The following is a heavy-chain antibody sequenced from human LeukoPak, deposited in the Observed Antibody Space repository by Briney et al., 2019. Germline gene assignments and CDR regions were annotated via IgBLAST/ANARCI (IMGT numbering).Heavy chain of an antibody. J-gene: IGHJ4*02. V-gene: IGHV4-34*01. Sequence: SETLSLTCAVYGGSFSGYYWSWIRQPPGKGLEWIGEINHSGSTNYNPSLKSRVTISVDTSKNQFSLKLSSVTAADTAVYYCARIVYYDSSGYFYHFGYWGQGTLVTVSS. CDR2: INHSGST. D-gene: IGHD3-22*01. CDR3: ARIVYYDSSGYFYHFGY. CDR1: GGSFSGYY.